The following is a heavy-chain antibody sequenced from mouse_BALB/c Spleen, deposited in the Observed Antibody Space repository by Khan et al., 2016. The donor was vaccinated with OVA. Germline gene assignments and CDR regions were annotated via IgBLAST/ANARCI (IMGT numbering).Heavy chain of an antibody. CDR2: VNTYYGDA. CDR1: GYTFTDFT. J-gene: IGHJ3*01. V-gene: IGHV1S137*01. Sequence: QVRLQQSGAELVRPGVSVKISCKGSGYTFTDFTMHWVKQSHAKSLEWIGVVNTYYGDATYNQKFKGKATMTVDKSSTTAHMELARLTSEDSAIYYCARGGGGDRFAYWGQGTLVTVSA. CDR3: ARGGGGDRFAY.